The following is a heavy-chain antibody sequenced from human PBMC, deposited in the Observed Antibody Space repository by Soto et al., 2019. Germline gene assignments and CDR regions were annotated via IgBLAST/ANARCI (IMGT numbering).Heavy chain of an antibody. Sequence: ASVKVSCKASGGTFSSYAISWVRQAPGQGLEWMGGIIPIFGTANYAQKFQGRVTITADESTSTAYMELSSLRSEDTAVYYCARVPKEDYYYYGMDVWGQGTTVTVSS. V-gene: IGHV1-69*13. CDR1: GGTFSSYA. CDR3: ARVPKEDYYYYGMDV. J-gene: IGHJ6*02. CDR2: IIPIFGTA.